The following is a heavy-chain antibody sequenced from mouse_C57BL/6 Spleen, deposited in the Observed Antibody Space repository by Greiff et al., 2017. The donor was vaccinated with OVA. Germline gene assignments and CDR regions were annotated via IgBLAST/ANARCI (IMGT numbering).Heavy chain of an antibody. CDR1: GYSFTSYY. CDR2: IYPGSGNT. Sequence: QVQLQQSGPELVKPGASVKISCKASGYSFTSYYIHWVKQRPGQGLEWIGWIYPGSGNTKYNEKFKGKATLTADTSSSTAYMQLSSLTSEDSAVYYCASSSPNLRDYCDYWGQGTTLTVSS. D-gene: IGHD1-1*01. J-gene: IGHJ2*01. CDR3: ASSSPNLRDYCDY. V-gene: IGHV1-66*01.